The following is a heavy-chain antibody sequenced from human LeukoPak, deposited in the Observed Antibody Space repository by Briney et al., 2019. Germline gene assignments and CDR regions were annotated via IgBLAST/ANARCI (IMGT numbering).Heavy chain of an antibody. CDR3: AKFEKATMGVYY. D-gene: IGHD5-24*01. J-gene: IGHJ4*02. V-gene: IGHV3-48*03. Sequence: GGSLRLSCAASGFTFSSYEMNWVRQAPGKGLEWVSYISTSGGTIYYADPVRGRFTISRDNAKNSLYLQMNSLRAEDTAVYYCAKFEKATMGVYYWGQGTLVTVSS. CDR1: GFTFSSYE. CDR2: ISTSGGTI.